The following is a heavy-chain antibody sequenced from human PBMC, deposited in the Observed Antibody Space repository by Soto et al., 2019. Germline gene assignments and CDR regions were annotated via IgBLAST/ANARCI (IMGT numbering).Heavy chain of an antibody. CDR1: GYTFSNSG. V-gene: IGHV1-18*01. Sequence: ASVKVSGKTSGYTFSNSGITWVRQAPGQPLEWLGWISLYSDGRNYAQKFQGRVSMTTDTSTTTAYMELRSLRSDDTAVYYCARVVPGAEAWFGPWGQGTLVTVSS. CDR3: ARVVPGAEAWFGP. J-gene: IGHJ5*02. CDR2: ISLYSDGR. D-gene: IGHD2-2*01.